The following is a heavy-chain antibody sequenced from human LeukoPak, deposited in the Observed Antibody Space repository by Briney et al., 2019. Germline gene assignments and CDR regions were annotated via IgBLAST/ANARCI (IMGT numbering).Heavy chain of an antibody. V-gene: IGHV4-61*02. Sequence: SETLSLTCTVSGGSISSGGYYWSWIRQPAGKGLEWIGRYRTSGSNNYNPSPSLTGRVTISVDTSKNQFSLGLYSVTAADTAVYYCTRGIGSGSYWDWGQGALVIVSS. CDR2: YRTSGSN. CDR3: TRGIGSGSYWD. D-gene: IGHD3-10*01. CDR1: GGSISSGGYY. J-gene: IGHJ4*02.